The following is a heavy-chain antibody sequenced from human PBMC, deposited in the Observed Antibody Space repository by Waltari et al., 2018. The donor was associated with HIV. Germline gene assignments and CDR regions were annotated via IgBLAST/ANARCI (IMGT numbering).Heavy chain of an antibody. Sequence: EVQLVESGGGLVQPGGSLGLSCPASGSTFINNWMTWVRQAPGKGLEWVANRKQDESEKYYVDSLKGRFTISRDNAKNSLFLQMNSLRVEDTAVYYCAREALYDSSGYYFDYWGQGTLVTVSS. J-gene: IGHJ4*02. V-gene: IGHV3-7*01. CDR1: GSTFINNW. D-gene: IGHD3-22*01. CDR2: RKQDESEK. CDR3: AREALYDSSGYYFDY.